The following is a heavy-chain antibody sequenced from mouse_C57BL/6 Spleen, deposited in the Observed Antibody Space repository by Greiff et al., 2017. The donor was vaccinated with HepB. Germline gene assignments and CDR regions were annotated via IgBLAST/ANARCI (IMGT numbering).Heavy chain of an antibody. CDR1: GFSLTSYG. J-gene: IGHJ4*01. V-gene: IGHV2-6*03. CDR3: ARSTMVMRYAMDY. CDR2: IWSDGST. D-gene: IGHD2-2*01. Sequence: VKVVESGPGLVAPSQSLSITCTVSGFSLTSYGVHWVRQPPGKGLEWLVVIWSDGSTTYNSALKSRLSISKDNSKSQVFLKMNSLQTDDTAMYYCARSTMVMRYAMDYWGQGTSVTVSS.